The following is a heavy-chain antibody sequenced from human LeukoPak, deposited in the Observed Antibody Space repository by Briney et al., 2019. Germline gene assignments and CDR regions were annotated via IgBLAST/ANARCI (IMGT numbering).Heavy chain of an antibody. Sequence: SETLSLTCTVSGGSISSYYWSWIRQPAGKGLEGMGRIYTSGSTNYNPSLKSRVTMSVDTSKNQFSLKLSSVTAADTAVYYCARDSTKVVVPAAMGSWFDLWGQGTLVTVSS. CDR3: ARDSTKVVVPAAMGSWFDL. V-gene: IGHV4-4*07. CDR2: IYTSGST. CDR1: GGSISSYY. D-gene: IGHD2-2*01. J-gene: IGHJ5*02.